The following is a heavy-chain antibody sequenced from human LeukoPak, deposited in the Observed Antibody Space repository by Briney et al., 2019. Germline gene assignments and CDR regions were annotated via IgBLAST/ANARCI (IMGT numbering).Heavy chain of an antibody. J-gene: IGHJ3*02. CDR2: IRQDGSEK. D-gene: IGHD6-6*01. CDR3: AKGSSRPPNAFDI. V-gene: IGHV3-7*01. CDR1: GFTFSGHW. Sequence: GSLRPSCTASGFTFSGHWMSWVRQAPGKGLGWVASIRQDGSEKHYVDSVEGRFIISRDNAKNSLHLQMNSLRAEDTAVYYCAKGSSRPPNAFDIWGQGTLVTVSS.